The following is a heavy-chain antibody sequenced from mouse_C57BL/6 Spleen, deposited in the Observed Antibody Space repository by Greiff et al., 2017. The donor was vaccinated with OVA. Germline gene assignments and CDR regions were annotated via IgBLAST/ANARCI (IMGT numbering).Heavy chain of an antibody. CDR3: ARAYDYDDAIGY. CDR1: GYSITSGYY. Sequence: EVQLQQSGPGLVKPSQSLSLTCSVTGYSITSGYYWNWIRQFPGNKLEWMGYISYDGSNNYNPSLKNRISITRDTSKNQFFLKLNSVTTEDTATYYCARAYDYDDAIGYWGQGTTLTVSS. V-gene: IGHV3-6*01. J-gene: IGHJ2*01. D-gene: IGHD2-4*01. CDR2: ISYDGSN.